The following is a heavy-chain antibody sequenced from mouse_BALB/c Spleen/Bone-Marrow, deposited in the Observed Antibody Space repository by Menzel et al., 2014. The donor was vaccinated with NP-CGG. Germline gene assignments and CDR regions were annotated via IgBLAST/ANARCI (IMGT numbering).Heavy chain of an antibody. J-gene: IGHJ1*01. V-gene: IGHV1S81*02. D-gene: IGHD1-2*01. Sequence: VQLQQSGAELVKPGASVMLSCKVSGYTFTNYYVYWVKQRPGQGLEWIGEINPSNGVTNFNEKFMSKAALAVDSSSSTAYMHFSSLTSEDSAVYDCTRSGFYGYGSYFDVWGAGTTVTVSS. CDR2: INPSNGVT. CDR1: GYTFTNYY. CDR3: TRSGFYGYGSYFDV.